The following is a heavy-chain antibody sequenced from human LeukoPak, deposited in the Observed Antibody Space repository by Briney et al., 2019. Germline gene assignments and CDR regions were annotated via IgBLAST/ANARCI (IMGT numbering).Heavy chain of an antibody. CDR2: ICAIGGTT. Sequence: GGSLRLSCAASGFTFSSYAMSWVRQAPGKGLEWVSGICAIGGTTYYADFVKGRFTISRGNSKNTLYLQMNSLRLEDTAVYYCARSQLPYDFWSGSQSYYFDYWGQGTLVTVSS. CDR3: ARSQLPYDFWSGSQSYYFDY. CDR1: GFTFSSYA. V-gene: IGHV3-23*01. D-gene: IGHD3-3*01. J-gene: IGHJ4*02.